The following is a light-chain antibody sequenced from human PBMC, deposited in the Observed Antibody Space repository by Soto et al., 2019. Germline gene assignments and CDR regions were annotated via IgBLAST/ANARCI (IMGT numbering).Light chain of an antibody. CDR3: QQYYSTPPT. V-gene: IGKV4-1*01. CDR2: WAS. J-gene: IGKJ1*01. Sequence: DIVMTQSVESLAVSLGERATINCKSSQSVLYSSNNKNYLAWYQQKPGQPPKLLIYWASTRESGVPDRFSGSGSGTDFTLTISSLQAEDVAVYYCQQYYSTPPTFGQGTKVEIK. CDR1: QSVLYSSNNKNY.